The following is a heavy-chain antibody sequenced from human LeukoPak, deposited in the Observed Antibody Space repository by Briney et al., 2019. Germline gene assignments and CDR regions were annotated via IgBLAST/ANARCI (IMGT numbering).Heavy chain of an antibody. J-gene: IGHJ4*02. CDR3: ARGGYYDYVWGSYRLHLFDY. D-gene: IGHD3-16*02. CDR1: GGSSSGYY. V-gene: IGHV4-34*01. Sequence: PSETLSLTCAVYGGSSSGYYWSWIRRPPGKGLEWIGEINHSGSTNYNPSLKSRVTISVDTSKNQFSLKLSSVTAADTAVYYCARGGYYDYVWGSYRLHLFDYWGQGTLVTVSS. CDR2: INHSGST.